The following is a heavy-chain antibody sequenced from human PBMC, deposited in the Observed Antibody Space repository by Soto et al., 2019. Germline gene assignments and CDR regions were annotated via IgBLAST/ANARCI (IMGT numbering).Heavy chain of an antibody. D-gene: IGHD3-22*01. CDR3: TRSGQLGWFDSSGYNPPGGYYGMDV. Sequence: TSETLSLTCVVSGYSFSSGYYWGWVRQSPGKRLEWIGSINHSGNTYHNPSLKSRVTLSVDTSKNQLSLRLTSVTAADTAVYYCTRSGQLGWFDSSGYNPPGGYYGMDVWGQGTTVTVSS. CDR1: GYSFSSGYY. J-gene: IGHJ6*02. V-gene: IGHV4-38-2*01. CDR2: INHSGNT.